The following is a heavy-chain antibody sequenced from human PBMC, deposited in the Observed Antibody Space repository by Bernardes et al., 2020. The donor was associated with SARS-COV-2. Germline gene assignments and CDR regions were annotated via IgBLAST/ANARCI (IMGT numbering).Heavy chain of an antibody. CDR1: GFTLTSYC. V-gene: IGHV3-74*01. CDR3: ARDFGGTSDY. CDR2: MNEDGSIT. Sequence: GGSLRLSCEASGFTLTSYCMHWVRQAPGKGLVWVSRMNEDGSITNYADSVKGRFTISRDNARNTLYLQMNSLRAEDTAVYYCARDFGGTSDYWGQGTLVTVSS. J-gene: IGHJ4*02. D-gene: IGHD2-15*01.